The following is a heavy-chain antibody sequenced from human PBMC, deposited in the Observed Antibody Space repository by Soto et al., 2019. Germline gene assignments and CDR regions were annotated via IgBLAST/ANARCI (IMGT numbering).Heavy chain of an antibody. Sequence: GGSLRLSCAASGFSISSFWMTWVRQAPGAGLEWVANIKQDGSEKYYVDSVSGRFTISRDNAKNSLYLEMNSLRAEDTAVYYCARDSMQDVLTDYYCYGMDVPAQRSTVPVS. V-gene: IGHV3-7*05. J-gene: IGHJ6*02. D-gene: IGHD2-15*01. CDR1: GFSISSFW. CDR3: ARDSMQDVLTDYYCYGMDV. CDR2: IKQDGSEK.